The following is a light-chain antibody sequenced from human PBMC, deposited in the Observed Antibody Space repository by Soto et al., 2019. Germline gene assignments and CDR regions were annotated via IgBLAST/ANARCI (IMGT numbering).Light chain of an antibody. V-gene: IGLV2-14*01. CDR2: EVS. CDR1: SSDGGGYNY. CDR3: SSYTSSSTLYV. J-gene: IGLJ1*01. Sequence: QSVLTQPASVSGSPGQSITISCTGTSSDGGGYNYVSWYQQHPGKAPKLMIYEVSNRPSGVSNRFSGSKSGNTASLTISGPQAEDEADYYCSSYTSSSTLYVFGTGTKDTVL.